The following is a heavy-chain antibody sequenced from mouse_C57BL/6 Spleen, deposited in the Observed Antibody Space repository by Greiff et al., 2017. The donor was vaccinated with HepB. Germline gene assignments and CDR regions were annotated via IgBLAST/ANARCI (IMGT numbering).Heavy chain of an antibody. Sequence: QVQLQQPGAELVRPGASVTLSCKASGYTFTDYEMHWVKQTPVHGLEWIGAIDPETGGTAYNQKFKGKAILTADKSSSTAYMELRSLTSEDSAVYYCTRGLGRRGFAYWGQGTLVTVSA. V-gene: IGHV1-15*01. CDR2: IDPETGGT. CDR3: TRGLGRRGFAY. CDR1: GYTFTDYE. J-gene: IGHJ3*01. D-gene: IGHD4-1*01.